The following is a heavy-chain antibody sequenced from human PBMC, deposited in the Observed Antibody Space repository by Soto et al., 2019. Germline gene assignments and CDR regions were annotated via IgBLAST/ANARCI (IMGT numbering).Heavy chain of an antibody. CDR1: GFMFGTYR. V-gene: IGHV3-7*03. CDR3: ARDQLLMSYGSLYYYYGMDV. D-gene: IGHD5-18*01. CDR2: IKQDGSEK. Sequence: GGSLRLACAATGFMFGTYRMSWVRQAPGKGLEWVANIKQDGSEKYYVDSVKGRFTISRDNAKNSLYLQMNSLRAEDTAVYYCARDQLLMSYGSLYYYYGMDVWGQGTTVTVSS. J-gene: IGHJ6*02.